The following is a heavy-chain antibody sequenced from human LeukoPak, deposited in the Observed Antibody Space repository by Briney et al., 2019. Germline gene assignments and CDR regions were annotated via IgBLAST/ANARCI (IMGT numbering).Heavy chain of an antibody. V-gene: IGHV3-7*01. CDR2: IKQDGSEK. CDR3: ARCGEGKSTSCYSDCGYYYYYMDV. D-gene: IGHD2-2*02. J-gene: IGHJ6*03. Sequence: GGSLRLSCAASGFTFSSYWMSWVRQAPGKGLEWVANIKQDGSEKYYVDSVKGRFTISRDNAKNLLYLPMNSLRAEDTAVYYCARCGEGKSTSCYSDCGYYYYYMDVGGKGPTVTVSS. CDR1: GFTFSSYW.